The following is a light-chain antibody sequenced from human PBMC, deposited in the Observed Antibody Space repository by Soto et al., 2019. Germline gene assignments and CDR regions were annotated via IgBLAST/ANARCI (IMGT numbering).Light chain of an antibody. V-gene: IGKV3-20*01. CDR3: QQYGGSPPYT. CDR2: GAS. J-gene: IGKJ2*01. Sequence: VLTQSPGTLSLSPGERATISCRASQSISSSYLAWYQHKPGQAPRLLIYGASSRATGSPHRFSGSGSGTDFTLAIRRLEPEDCGVYYCQQYGGSPPYTFGQGTRLEIK. CDR1: QSISSSY.